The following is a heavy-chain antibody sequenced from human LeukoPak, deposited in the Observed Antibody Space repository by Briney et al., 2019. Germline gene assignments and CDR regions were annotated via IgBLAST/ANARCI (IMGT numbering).Heavy chain of an antibody. D-gene: IGHD2-2*01. CDR2: ITSSSSYI. CDR3: ARDPSPRTSYYYYYMDV. V-gene: IGHV3-21*01. Sequence: PGGSLRLSCAASGFTFSGSAMNWVRQAPGKGLEWVSSITSSSSYIFYADSVKGRFTISRDNAKNSLHLQMNSLRVEDTAVYYCARDPSPRTSYYYYYMDVWGKGATVTVSS. J-gene: IGHJ6*03. CDR1: GFTFSGSA.